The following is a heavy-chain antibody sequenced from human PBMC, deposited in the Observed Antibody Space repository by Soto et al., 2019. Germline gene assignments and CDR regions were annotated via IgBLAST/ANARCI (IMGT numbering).Heavy chain of an antibody. D-gene: IGHD6-6*01. V-gene: IGHV1-69*06. CDR2: IIPIFGTA. CDR3: ARDPSSSYREVDY. CDR1: GGTFSSYA. Sequence: QVQLVQSGAEVKKPGSSVKVSCKASGGTFSSYAINWVRQAPGQGLEWMGGIIPIFGTANYAQKFQGRVTITADKSTRTAYMELSSLRSDDTAVYYCARDPSSSYREVDYWGQGTLVTVSS. J-gene: IGHJ4*02.